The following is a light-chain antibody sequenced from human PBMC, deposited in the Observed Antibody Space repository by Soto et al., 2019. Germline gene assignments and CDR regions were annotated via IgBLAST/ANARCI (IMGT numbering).Light chain of an antibody. J-gene: IGLJ1*01. CDR2: DVT. Sequence: QSALTQPASVSGSPGQSIIISCTGTSSDVGRYKFDSWYQQHPGKAPKLLIYDVTNRPSGVSNRFSGSKSGNTASLTISGLQAEDEADYYCSSFTTSATRVFGTGTKLTVL. V-gene: IGLV2-14*03. CDR1: SSDVGRYKF. CDR3: SSFTTSATRV.